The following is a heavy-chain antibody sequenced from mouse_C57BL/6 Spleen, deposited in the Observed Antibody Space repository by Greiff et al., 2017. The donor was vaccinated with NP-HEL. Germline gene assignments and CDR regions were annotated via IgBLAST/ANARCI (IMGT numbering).Heavy chain of an antibody. CDR1: GYTFTSYW. J-gene: IGHJ2*01. Sequence: QVQLQQPGAELVMPGASVKLSCKASGYTFTSYWMHWVKQRPGQGLEWIGEIDPSDSYTNYNQKFKGKSTLTVDKSSSTAYMQLSSLTSEDSAVYYCARCYYGPYYFDYWGQGTTLTVSS. CDR2: IDPSDSYT. D-gene: IGHD1-1*01. V-gene: IGHV1-69*01. CDR3: ARCYYGPYYFDY.